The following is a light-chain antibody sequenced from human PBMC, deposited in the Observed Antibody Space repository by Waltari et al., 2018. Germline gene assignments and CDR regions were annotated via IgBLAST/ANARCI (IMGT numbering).Light chain of an antibody. J-gene: IGLJ1*01. CDR1: TSDLGGYNY. CDR3: SSFRSDHTYV. V-gene: IGLV2-14*03. Sequence: QSALTQPASVSGSPGQSIAISCPGTTSDLGGYNYVSWYQQHPGKAPKLLIYDVTNRPSGVSNRFSGSKSGNTASLTISGLQAEDEADYYCSSFRSDHTYVFGSGTEVTVL. CDR2: DVT.